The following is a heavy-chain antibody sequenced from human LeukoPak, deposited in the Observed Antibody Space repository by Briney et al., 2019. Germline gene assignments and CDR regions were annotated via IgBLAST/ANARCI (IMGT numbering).Heavy chain of an antibody. Sequence: PGGSLRLSCAASGFTFSSYTMNWVRQAPGKGLEWVANIKQDGSEKYYVDSVKGRFTISRDNSKNTLYLQMNSLRAEDTAVYYCARDPSDDSSGYYHYYFDYWGQGTLVTVSS. CDR1: GFTFSSYT. CDR2: IKQDGSEK. D-gene: IGHD3-22*01. V-gene: IGHV3-7*01. J-gene: IGHJ4*02. CDR3: ARDPSDDSSGYYHYYFDY.